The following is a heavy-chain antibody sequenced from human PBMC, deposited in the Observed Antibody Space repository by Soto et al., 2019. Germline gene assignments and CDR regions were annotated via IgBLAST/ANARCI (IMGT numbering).Heavy chain of an antibody. D-gene: IGHD3-9*01. V-gene: IGHV5-51*01. CDR1: GYSFTSYW. J-gene: IGHJ4*02. Sequence: PGESLKISCKASGYSFTSYWIGWVRQMPGKGLELMGIMYPSDSDTRYSPSFQGQVTISADKSISTAYLQWSSLKASDTAMYYCARRLSADFDWLLFFDYWGQGTLVTVSS. CDR3: ARRLSADFDWLLFFDY. CDR2: MYPSDSDT.